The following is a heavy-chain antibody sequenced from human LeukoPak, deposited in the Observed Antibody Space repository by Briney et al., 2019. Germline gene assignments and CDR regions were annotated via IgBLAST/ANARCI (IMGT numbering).Heavy chain of an antibody. CDR1: GFSFSSYW. J-gene: IGHJ4*02. Sequence: GGSLRLSCAASGFSFSSYWMSWVRQAPGKGLEWVGRFKSKTDGGTTDYAAPVKGRFTISRDDSKTTLYLQMNSLETEDTAVYYCSTGGINWNYVGYWGQGTLVTVSS. CDR3: STGGINWNYVGY. CDR2: FKSKTDGGTT. D-gene: IGHD1-7*01. V-gene: IGHV3-15*01.